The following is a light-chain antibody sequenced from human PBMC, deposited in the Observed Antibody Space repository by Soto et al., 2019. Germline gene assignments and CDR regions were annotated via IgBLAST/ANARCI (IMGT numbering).Light chain of an antibody. Sequence: QSVLTQPPSVSAAPGQKVTVSCSGTSSDVGGYNYVSWYQQHPGKAPKIMIYEVSNRPSGVSNRFSGSKSRNTASLTISGLQAEDEADYYCSSYTSSNTLVFGGGTKVTVL. CDR1: SSDVGGYNY. J-gene: IGLJ2*01. V-gene: IGLV2-14*01. CDR3: SSYTSSNTLV. CDR2: EVS.